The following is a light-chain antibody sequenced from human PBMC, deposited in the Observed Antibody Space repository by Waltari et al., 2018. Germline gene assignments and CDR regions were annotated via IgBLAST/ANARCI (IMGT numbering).Light chain of an antibody. J-gene: IGLJ3*02. V-gene: IGLV2-14*01. Sequence: QSALTQPASVSGSPGQSITISCTGTSSDVGGYNFFSWFQPHPGKAPHLTISEVSNRPSGVSDRFSGSTSGTPASLTISGLQAEDEADYHCCSYTSSSTWVFGGGTELTVL. CDR3: CSYTSSSTWV. CDR1: SSDVGGYNF. CDR2: EVS.